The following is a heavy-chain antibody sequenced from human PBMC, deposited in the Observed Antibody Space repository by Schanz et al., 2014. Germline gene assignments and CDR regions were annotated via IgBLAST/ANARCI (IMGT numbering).Heavy chain of an antibody. D-gene: IGHD3-10*01. J-gene: IGHJ5*02. CDR1: KFTFSNYA. Sequence: EVQLLESGGGLVQPGGSLRLSCAASKFTFSNYAMSWVRQAPGKGLEWVSSISGSGGGTYYADSVKGRFTISRDNSKRTLYLQMKSLRPDDTAVYYCARPPPLVRGIAGWFGPWGQGSLVTVSS. V-gene: IGHV3-23*01. CDR2: ISGSGGGT. CDR3: ARPPPLVRGIAGWFGP.